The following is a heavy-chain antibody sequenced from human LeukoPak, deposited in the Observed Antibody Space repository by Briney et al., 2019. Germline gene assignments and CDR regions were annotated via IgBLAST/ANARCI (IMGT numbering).Heavy chain of an antibody. D-gene: IGHD3-10*01. Sequence: RRSLRLSCAASGFTFSSYGMHWVRQAPGKRPERVAVISYDGSNKYYADSVKGRFTISRDNSKNTLYLQMNSLRAEDTAVYYCAKGQYYYGSGSRGFDYWGQGTLVTVSS. V-gene: IGHV3-30*18. CDR2: ISYDGSNK. J-gene: IGHJ4*02. CDR3: AKGQYYYGSGSRGFDY. CDR1: GFTFSSYG.